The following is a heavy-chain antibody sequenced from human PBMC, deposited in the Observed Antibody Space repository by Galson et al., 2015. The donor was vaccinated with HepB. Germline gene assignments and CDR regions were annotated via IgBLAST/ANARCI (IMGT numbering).Heavy chain of an antibody. V-gene: IGHV3-21*01. CDR2: ISSSSSYI. CDR3: ARAPRIQLWLGRYYYYYMDV. D-gene: IGHD5-18*01. CDR1: GFTLSSYS. J-gene: IGHJ6*03. Sequence: SLRLSCAASGFTLSSYSMNWVRQAPGKGLEWVSSISSSSSYIYYADSVKGRFTISRDNAKNSLYLQMNSLRAEDTAVYYCARAPRIQLWLGRYYYYYMDVWGKGTTVTVSS.